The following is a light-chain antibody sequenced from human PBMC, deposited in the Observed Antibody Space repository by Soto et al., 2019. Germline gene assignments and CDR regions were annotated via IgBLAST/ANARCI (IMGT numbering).Light chain of an antibody. V-gene: IGKV3-20*01. J-gene: IGKJ2*01. CDR3: QHYGSSPPDT. CDR1: QSVGSS. CDR2: GTS. Sequence: EIVLTQSPGTLSLSLGERATLSCRASQSVGSSVAWYQQKPGQAPRLVIFGTSSRAAGIPDRFSASGSGTDFSITISRLEPEDFAVYYCQHYGSSPPDTFGQGTKLEIK.